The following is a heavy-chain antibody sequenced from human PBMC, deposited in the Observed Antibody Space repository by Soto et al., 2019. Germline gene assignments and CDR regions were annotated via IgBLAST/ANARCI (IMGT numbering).Heavy chain of an antibody. Sequence: QVQLVQSGAEVKKPGASVKVSCKTSGYTFTGHYIHWVRQAPQQGPEWMGEIGPESGATRYAQKFRGRVTMTMDTSITPVYMELKNLSPDDTAVYYCGRGRSGQIVIFYWGQGTPVTVSS. CDR2: IGPESGAT. J-gene: IGHJ4*02. CDR1: GYTFTGHY. V-gene: IGHV1-2*02. CDR3: GRGRSGQIVIFY. D-gene: IGHD3-3*02.